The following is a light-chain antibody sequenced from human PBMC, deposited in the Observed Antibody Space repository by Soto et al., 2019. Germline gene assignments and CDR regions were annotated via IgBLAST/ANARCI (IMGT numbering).Light chain of an antibody. CDR3: CSYAGSYTWV. CDR2: DVS. J-gene: IGLJ3*02. CDR1: SSDVGAYNY. V-gene: IGLV2-11*01. Sequence: QSVLTQPRSVSGSPGQSVTISCTGTSSDVGAYNYVSLYQHNAGTAPRLVIYDVSKWPSGVPHRFSGSKSGNTASLTISGLQAEDEADYYCCSYAGSYTWVFGGGTKLTVL.